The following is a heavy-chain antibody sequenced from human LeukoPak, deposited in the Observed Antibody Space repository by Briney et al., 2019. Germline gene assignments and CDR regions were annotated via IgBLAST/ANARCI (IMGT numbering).Heavy chain of an antibody. CDR1: GYTFTGYY. CDR2: IKPNSGGT. V-gene: IGHV1-2*02. J-gene: IGHJ5*02. CDR3: ARDGTRITMVRGVIPWFDP. D-gene: IGHD3-10*01. Sequence: ASVKLSCTASGYTFTGYYMHWVRQAPGQGLEWMGWIKPNSGGTNYAQKFQGRVTMTSNTSISTAYMELSRLRSDDTAVYYCARDGTRITMVRGVIPWFDPWGQGTLVTVAS.